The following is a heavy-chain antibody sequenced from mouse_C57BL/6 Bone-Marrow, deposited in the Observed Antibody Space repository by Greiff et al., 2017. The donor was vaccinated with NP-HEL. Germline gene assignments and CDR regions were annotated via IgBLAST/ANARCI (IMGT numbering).Heavy chain of an antibody. CDR2: SRNKANDYTT. J-gene: IGHJ4*01. D-gene: IGHD2-3*01. CDR1: GFTFSDFY. Sequence: EVQGVESGGGLVQSGRSLRLSCATSGFTFSDFYMEWVRQAPGKGLEWIAASRNKANDYTTEYSASVKGRFIVSRDTSQSILYLQMNALRAEDTAIYYCARDHQGWMDYWGQGTSVTVSS. V-gene: IGHV7-1*01. CDR3: ARDHQGWMDY.